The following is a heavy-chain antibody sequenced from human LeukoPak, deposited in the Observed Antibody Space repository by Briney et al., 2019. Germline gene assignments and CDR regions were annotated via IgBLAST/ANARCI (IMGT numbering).Heavy chain of an antibody. D-gene: IGHD1-26*01. V-gene: IGHV4-59*08. CDR3: ARGGAFLTD. CDR1: GGSISSHY. CDR2: IYFTGST. J-gene: IGHJ4*02. Sequence: PSETLSLTCTVSGGSISSHYWTWIRQPPGKGLEWIGYIYFTGSTNYNPSPKSRVTISVDMSNNRFSLNLNSVTAADTAVYFCARGGAFLTDWGQGTLVTVSS.